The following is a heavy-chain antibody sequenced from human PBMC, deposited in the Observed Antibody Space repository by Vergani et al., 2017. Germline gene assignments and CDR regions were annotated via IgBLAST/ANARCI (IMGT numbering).Heavy chain of an antibody. Sequence: QVQLVQSGAELKKPGSSVQVSCKASGGTFSSYTISWVRQAPGQGLEWMGRIIHILGIANYAQKFHGRVTITADKSTSTAYMELSSLRSEDTAVYYCARGQYDYDSRGYYYDYYGMDVWGQGTTVTVSS. CDR2: IIHILGIA. CDR3: ARGQYDYDSRGYYYDYYGMDV. CDR1: GGTFSSYT. V-gene: IGHV1-69*02. D-gene: IGHD3-22*01. J-gene: IGHJ6*02.